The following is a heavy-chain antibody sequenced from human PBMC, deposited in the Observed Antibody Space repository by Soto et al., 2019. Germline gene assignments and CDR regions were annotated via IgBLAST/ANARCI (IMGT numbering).Heavy chain of an antibody. D-gene: IGHD6-6*01. CDR2: ISAYNGNT. J-gene: IGHJ4*02. Sequence: ASVKVSFKASGDTFTSYGISWVRQAPGQGLEWMGWISAYNGNTNYAQKLQGRVTMTTDTSTSTAYMELRSLRSDDTAVYYCARGDQYSSSSFHDYWGQGTLVTVSS. V-gene: IGHV1-18*01. CDR1: GDTFTSYG. CDR3: ARGDQYSSSSFHDY.